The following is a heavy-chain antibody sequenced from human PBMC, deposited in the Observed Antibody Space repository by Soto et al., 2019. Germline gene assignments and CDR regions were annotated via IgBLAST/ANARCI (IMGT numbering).Heavy chain of an antibody. CDR2: IFPGDSDT. D-gene: IGHD5-12*01. Sequence: GESLKISCKASGYSFTSQWIGWVRQKPGKGLEWMGLIFPGDSDTRYSPSFQGQVTISADKSISTAFLQWSSLKASDTAMYYCARLVDGYPGYWGQGALVTVSS. V-gene: IGHV5-51*01. J-gene: IGHJ4*02. CDR1: GYSFTSQW. CDR3: ARLVDGYPGY.